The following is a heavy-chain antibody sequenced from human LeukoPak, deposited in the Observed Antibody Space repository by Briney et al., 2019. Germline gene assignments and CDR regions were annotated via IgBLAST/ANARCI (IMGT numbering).Heavy chain of an antibody. CDR2: IWYDGSNK. V-gene: IGHV3-33*01. D-gene: IGHD2-2*01. J-gene: IGHJ6*02. Sequence: AGGSLRLSCAASGFTFSSYGMHWVRQAPGKGLEWVAVIWYDGSNKYYADSVKGRFTISRDNSKNTLYLQMNSLRAEDTAVYYCAGYCSSTSCPGDYYYGMGVWGQGTTVTVSS. CDR1: GFTFSSYG. CDR3: AGYCSSTSCPGDYYYGMGV.